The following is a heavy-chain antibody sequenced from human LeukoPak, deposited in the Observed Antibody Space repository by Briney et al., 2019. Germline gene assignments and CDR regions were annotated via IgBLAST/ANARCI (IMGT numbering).Heavy chain of an antibody. D-gene: IGHD3-3*01. J-gene: IGHJ6*03. CDR3: ARSLFRFLEWSYRSYYYYYMDV. V-gene: IGHV3-48*03. CDR1: GFTFSSYE. CDR2: ISSSGSTI. Sequence: GGSLRLSCAASGFTFSSYETNWVRQAPGKGLEWVSYISSSGSTIYYADSVKGRFTISRDNAKNSLYLQMNSLRAEDTAVYYCARSLFRFLEWSYRSYYYYYMDVWGQGTLVTVSS.